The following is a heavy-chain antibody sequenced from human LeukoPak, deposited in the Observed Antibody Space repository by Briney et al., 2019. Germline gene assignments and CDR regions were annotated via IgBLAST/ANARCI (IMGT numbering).Heavy chain of an antibody. Sequence: KPSETLSLTCAVSAYSVNSGYYWVWIRQPPGKGLEWIGSIYHTGSAYYGPSLKSRVTISVDTSKNQFSLNLPSVTAADTAVYYCARGLGSGTLWGQGTMVTVSS. CDR2: IYHTGSA. V-gene: IGHV4-38-2*01. CDR1: AYSVNSGYY. CDR3: ARGLGSGTL. D-gene: IGHD3-10*01. J-gene: IGHJ3*01.